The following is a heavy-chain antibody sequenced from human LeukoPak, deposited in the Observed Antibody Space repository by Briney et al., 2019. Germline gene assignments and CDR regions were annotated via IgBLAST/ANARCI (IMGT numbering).Heavy chain of an antibody. J-gene: IGHJ4*02. D-gene: IGHD3-10*01. CDR3: ARAQLLWFGGPYDY. Sequence: PSETLSLTCTVSGGSISSYYWSWIRQPPGKGLEWIGYIYYSGSTNYNPSPKSRVTISVDTSENQFSLKLSSVTAADTAVYYCARAQLLWFGGPYDYWGQGTLVTVSS. CDR2: IYYSGST. V-gene: IGHV4-59*01. CDR1: GGSISSYY.